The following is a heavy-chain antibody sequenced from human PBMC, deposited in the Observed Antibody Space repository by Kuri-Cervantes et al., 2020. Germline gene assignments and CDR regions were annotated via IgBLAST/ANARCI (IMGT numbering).Heavy chain of an antibody. CDR1: GFTFSNYG. CDR3: ARVSSGWWLSYDAFDI. V-gene: IGHV3-30*03. D-gene: IGHD6-19*01. J-gene: IGHJ3*02. CDR2: ISYDGSNK. Sequence: GGSLRLSCAASGFTFSNYGMHWVRQAPGKGLEWVAVISYDGSNKYYADSVKGRFTISRDNSKNTLYLQMNSLRAEDTAVYYCARVSSGWWLSYDAFDIWGQGTMVTVSS.